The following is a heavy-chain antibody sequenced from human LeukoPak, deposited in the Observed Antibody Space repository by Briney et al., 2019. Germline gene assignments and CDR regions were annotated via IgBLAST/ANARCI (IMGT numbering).Heavy chain of an antibody. CDR1: GGSMSPYH. V-gene: IGHV4-59*06. CDR2: IYYSGST. Sequence: SETLSLTCTVSGGSMSPYHWGWIRQPPGKGLEWIGYIYYSGSTYYNPSLKSRVTISVDTSKNQFSLKLSSVTAADTAVYYCARGPYYYDSSGYPNPYYFDYWGQGTLVTVSS. J-gene: IGHJ4*02. D-gene: IGHD3-22*01. CDR3: ARGPYYYDSSGYPNPYYFDY.